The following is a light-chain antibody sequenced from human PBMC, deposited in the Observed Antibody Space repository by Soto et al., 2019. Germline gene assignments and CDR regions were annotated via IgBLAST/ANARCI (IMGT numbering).Light chain of an antibody. CDR3: QQYKNWPL. CDR2: GAS. J-gene: IGKJ5*01. CDR1: HSVNSH. Sequence: MTLSLATLSVSPRESVTLSCRTSHSVNSHVAWYQQKPGQAPRLLLYGASTRATGIPVRFSGSGFGTEFTLTISSLQSEDFAVYYCQQYKNWPLFGQGTRLEIK. V-gene: IGKV3-15*01.